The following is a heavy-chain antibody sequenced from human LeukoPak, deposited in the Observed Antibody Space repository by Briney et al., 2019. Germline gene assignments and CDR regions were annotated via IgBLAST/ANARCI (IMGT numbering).Heavy chain of an antibody. CDR3: ARAITGTTFALDI. CDR2: IYYSGST. D-gene: IGHD1-20*01. V-gene: IGHV4-59*13. J-gene: IGHJ3*02. CDR1: GGSISSYY. Sequence: SETLSLTCTVSGGSISSYYWSWIRQPPGKGLEWIGYIYYSGSTNYDPSLKSRVTMSVDTSKNQFSLNLSSVTAADTAVYYCARAITGTTFALDIWGEGTVVAVSS.